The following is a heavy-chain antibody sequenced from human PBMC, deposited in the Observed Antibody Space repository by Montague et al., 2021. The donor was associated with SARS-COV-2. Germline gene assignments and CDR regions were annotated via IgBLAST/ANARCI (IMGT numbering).Heavy chain of an antibody. D-gene: IGHD3-10*01. Sequence: SLRLSCAASGFTFSHSAMNWVRQAPGKGLEWVSGSSGSDGGTRYADSVKGRFTISRDNSKNVLYLQMNSLRAEDTALYYCAKDSYYYGLGYGMDVWGQGTTVTVSS. CDR2: SSGSDGGT. J-gene: IGHJ6*02. CDR3: AKDSYYYGLGYGMDV. V-gene: IGHV3-23*01. CDR1: GFTFSHSA.